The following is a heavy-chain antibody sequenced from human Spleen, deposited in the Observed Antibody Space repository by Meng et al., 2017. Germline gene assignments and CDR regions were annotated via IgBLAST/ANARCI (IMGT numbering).Heavy chain of an antibody. Sequence: SETLSLTCTVSGGSISSGINYWSWIRQHPGKGLEWIGYIYYSGSTYYNPSLTSRVTISVDTSKNQFSLKLRSVTAADTAVYYCARSGSTYNDRSKIDYWGQGTLVTVSS. J-gene: IGHJ4*02. CDR3: ARSGSTYNDRSKIDY. CDR2: IYYSGST. V-gene: IGHV4-31*03. D-gene: IGHD3-22*01. CDR1: GGSISSGINY.